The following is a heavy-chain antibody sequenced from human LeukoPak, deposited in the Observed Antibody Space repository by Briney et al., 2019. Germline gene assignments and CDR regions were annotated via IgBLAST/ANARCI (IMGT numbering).Heavy chain of an antibody. V-gene: IGHV4-59*08. CDR2: IYYSGST. CDR1: GGSISSYY. Sequence: SETLSLTCTVSGGSISSYYWSWIRQPPGKGLEWIGYIYYSGSTYYNPSLKSRVTISVDTSKNQFSLKLSSVTAADTAVYYCARGTWYYDSSGYPYWGQGTLVTVSS. D-gene: IGHD3-22*01. CDR3: ARGTWYYDSSGYPY. J-gene: IGHJ4*02.